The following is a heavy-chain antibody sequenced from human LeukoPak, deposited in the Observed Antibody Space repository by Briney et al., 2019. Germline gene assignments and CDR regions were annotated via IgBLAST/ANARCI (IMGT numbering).Heavy chain of an antibody. V-gene: IGHV3-23*01. D-gene: IGHD6-13*01. CDR2: ISGRGDST. Sequence: GGSLRLSCAASGFTFRSYAMSWVRQAPGKGLEWVSVISGRGDSTHYADSVKGRFTISRDNSKNTLYMQMNSLRAEDTALYYCAKAHSSSWYYFGDWGQGALVTVSS. J-gene: IGHJ4*02. CDR3: AKAHSSSWYYFGD. CDR1: GFTFRSYA.